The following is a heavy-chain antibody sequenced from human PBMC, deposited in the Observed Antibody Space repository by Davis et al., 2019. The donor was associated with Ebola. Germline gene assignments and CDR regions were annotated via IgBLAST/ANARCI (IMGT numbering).Heavy chain of an antibody. J-gene: IGHJ6*02. D-gene: IGHD3-16*01. CDR3: ATAVGYVDGMDV. CDR1: GGTFSSYA. Sequence: AASVTVSCKASGGTFSSYAISWVRQAPGQGLEWMGGIIPIFGTANYAQKFQGRVTMTEDTSTDTAYMELSSLRSEDTAVYYCATAVGYVDGMDVWGQGTTVTVSS. V-gene: IGHV1-69*06. CDR2: IIPIFGTA.